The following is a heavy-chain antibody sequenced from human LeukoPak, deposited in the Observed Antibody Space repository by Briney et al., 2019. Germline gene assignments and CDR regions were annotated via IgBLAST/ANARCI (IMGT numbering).Heavy chain of an antibody. V-gene: IGHV1-3*03. J-gene: IGHJ5*02. CDR2: INAGNDNT. Sequence: ASVKVSCKASGYTFIDYPMHWVRQAPGQRLEWMGWINAGNDNTNYSQEFQGRVTITRNTSISTAYMELSSLRSEDTAVYYCARGRQLQTGNWFDPWGQGTLVTVSS. CDR1: GYTFIDYP. D-gene: IGHD6-6*01. CDR3: ARGRQLQTGNWFDP.